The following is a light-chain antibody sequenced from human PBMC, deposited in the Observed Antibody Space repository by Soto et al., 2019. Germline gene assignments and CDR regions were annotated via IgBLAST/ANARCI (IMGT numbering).Light chain of an antibody. CDR1: HSVLHNDKSY. V-gene: IGKV4-1*01. Sequence: IVTTQSPDSLAVSLGERATINCKSSHSVLHNDKSYLAWYQQKPGQPPKVLIYWASTRESGVPDRFSGSGSGTDFTLTISSLQAEDVAVYYCQQYYSSPLAFGGGTKVEIK. J-gene: IGKJ4*01. CDR3: QQYYSSPLA. CDR2: WAS.